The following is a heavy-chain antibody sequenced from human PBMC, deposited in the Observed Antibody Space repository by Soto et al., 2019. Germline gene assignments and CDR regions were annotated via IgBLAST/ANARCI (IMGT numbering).Heavy chain of an antibody. Sequence: QVQLVQSGAEVKKPGSSVKVSCKASVGTFSSYTISWVRQAPGQGLEWMGRIIPILGIANYAQKFQGRVTITADKSTSTAYMELSSLRSEDTAVYYCASAPGTTSFDYWGQGTLVTVSS. V-gene: IGHV1-69*02. J-gene: IGHJ4*02. CDR1: VGTFSSYT. D-gene: IGHD6-13*01. CDR3: ASAPGTTSFDY. CDR2: IIPILGIA.